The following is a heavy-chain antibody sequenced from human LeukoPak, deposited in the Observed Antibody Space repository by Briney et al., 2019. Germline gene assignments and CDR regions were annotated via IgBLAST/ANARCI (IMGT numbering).Heavy chain of an antibody. Sequence: PGGSLRPSCAASGFTFSSYWMHWVRQAPGKGLVWVSRINSDGSSTSYADSVKGRFTISRDNAKNTLYLQMNSLRAEDTAVYYCGGQLLWEYGMDVWGQGTTVTVSS. CDR1: GFTFSSYW. V-gene: IGHV3-74*01. D-gene: IGHD2-2*01. J-gene: IGHJ6*02. CDR3: GGQLLWEYGMDV. CDR2: INSDGSST.